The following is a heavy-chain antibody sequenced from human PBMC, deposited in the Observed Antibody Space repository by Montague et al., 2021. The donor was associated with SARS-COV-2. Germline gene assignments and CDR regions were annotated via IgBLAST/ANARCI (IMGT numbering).Heavy chain of an antibody. D-gene: IGHD6-13*01. CDR2: LRYAGSA. V-gene: IGHV4-39*01. J-gene: IGHJ4*02. CDR1: GGSLSSGDSY. CDR3: VATYNGNWYYFDY. Sequence: SETLSLTCSVSGGSLSSGDSYWGWLRQAPGKGLEWIGDLRYAGSAYYNPSLRSRVTISADTSKNQFSLKLNSVTAADTAVYYCVATYNGNWYYFDYWGQGTLVTVSS.